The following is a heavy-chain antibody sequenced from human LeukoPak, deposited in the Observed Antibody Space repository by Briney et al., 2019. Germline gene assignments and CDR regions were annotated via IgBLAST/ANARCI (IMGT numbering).Heavy chain of an antibody. CDR1: GGSIGSYY. CDR2: IYYSGST. D-gene: IGHD6-19*01. CDR3: ARADSSGWYLGIFDY. Sequence: SETLSLTCTVSGGSIGSYYWSWIRQPPGKGLEWIGYIYYSGSTNYNPSLKGRVTISVDTSKNQFSLKLSSVTAADMAVYYCARADSSGWYLGIFDYWGQGTLVTVSS. J-gene: IGHJ4*02. V-gene: IGHV4-59*01.